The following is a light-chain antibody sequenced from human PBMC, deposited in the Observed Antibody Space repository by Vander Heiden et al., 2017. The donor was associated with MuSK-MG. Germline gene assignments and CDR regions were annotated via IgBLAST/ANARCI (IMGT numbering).Light chain of an antibody. CDR1: RRGGSN. J-gene: IGKJ1*01. V-gene: IGKV3-15*01. Sequence: EIVMTQSPATLSVSPGERAILSCRASRRGGSNVAWYQQKPGQAPRLLIYGASTRATGIPARFSGSGSGTEFTLIISSLQSEDFAVYYCQHYNKWPPWTFGQGTKVEIK. CDR3: QHYNKWPPWT. CDR2: GAS.